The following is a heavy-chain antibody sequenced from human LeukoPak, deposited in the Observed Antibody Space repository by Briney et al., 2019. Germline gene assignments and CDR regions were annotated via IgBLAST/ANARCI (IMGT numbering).Heavy chain of an antibody. D-gene: IGHD3-9*01. Sequence: GGSLRLSCAASGFTVSTYGMSWVRQAPGKGLEWVSGISASGSRTYYADSVKGRFTISRDNSKNTLHLQMNSLGAADTAVYYCAKEGLRYSDWLSPFDYWGQGTLVTVSS. CDR3: AKEGLRYSDWLSPFDY. V-gene: IGHV3-23*01. J-gene: IGHJ4*02. CDR2: ISASGSRT. CDR1: GFTVSTYG.